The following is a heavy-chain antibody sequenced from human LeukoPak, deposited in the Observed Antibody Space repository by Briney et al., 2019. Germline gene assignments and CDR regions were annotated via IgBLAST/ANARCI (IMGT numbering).Heavy chain of an antibody. Sequence: GASVKVSCKASGYTFTGFYIHFVRQAPGQGLEWMGRINPRSGGTTYSQQFQGRVTMTRDTSISAAYMELSSLRSDDTAVYYCARDGLYSAGWYEFDYWGQGTLVTVSP. CDR1: GYTFTGFY. CDR3: ARDGLYSAGWYEFDY. J-gene: IGHJ4*02. V-gene: IGHV1-2*06. CDR2: INPRSGGT. D-gene: IGHD6-19*01.